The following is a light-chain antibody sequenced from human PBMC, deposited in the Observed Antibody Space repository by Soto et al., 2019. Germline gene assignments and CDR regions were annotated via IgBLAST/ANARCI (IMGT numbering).Light chain of an antibody. J-gene: IGKJ5*01. V-gene: IGKV1-5*01. CDR1: QSISSY. Sequence: DIQMTQSPATLSASVGDRVTITCRASQSISSYLNWYQQKQGKAPKLLIHDASSLASGVPSRFSGSGSGTDGTITISSLQPDDFETYDCQQYNSYSITFGQGTRLEIK. CDR2: DAS. CDR3: QQYNSYSIT.